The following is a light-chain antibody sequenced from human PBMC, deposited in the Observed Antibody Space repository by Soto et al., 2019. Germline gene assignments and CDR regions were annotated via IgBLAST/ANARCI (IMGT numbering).Light chain of an antibody. CDR1: SSDVGGYNY. CDR2: EVS. J-gene: IGLJ1*01. Sequence: QSVLTQPASVSGSPGQSITISCTGTSSDVGGYNYVSWYQQHPGKAPKLMIYEVSIRPSGVSDRFSGSKSGTSASLAISGLQSEDEADYYCATWDDKLNVYVLGPGTKVTVL. CDR3: ATWDDKLNVYV. V-gene: IGLV2-14*01.